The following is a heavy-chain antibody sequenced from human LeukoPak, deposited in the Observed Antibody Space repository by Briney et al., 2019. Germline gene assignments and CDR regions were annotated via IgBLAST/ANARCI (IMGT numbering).Heavy chain of an antibody. CDR3: ARDRGYSSGPDPNWFDP. D-gene: IGHD6-19*01. V-gene: IGHV1-2*02. Sequence: ASVTVSCKASGYTFTGYYMHWVRQAPGQGLEWTGWINPNSGGTNYAQKFQGRVTMTRDTSISTAYMELSRLRSDDTAVYYCARDRGYSSGPDPNWFDPWGQGTLVTVSS. CDR2: INPNSGGT. CDR1: GYTFTGYY. J-gene: IGHJ5*02.